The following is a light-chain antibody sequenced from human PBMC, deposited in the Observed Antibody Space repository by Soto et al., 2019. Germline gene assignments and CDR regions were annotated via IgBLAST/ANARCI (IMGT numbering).Light chain of an antibody. CDR3: CSAAGSLTWV. V-gene: IGLV2-23*02. J-gene: IGLJ3*02. CDR2: GVR. CDR1: SSDVGSHNF. Sequence: QSALTQPASVSGSPGQSITISCIGTSSDVGSHNFVSWYQQHPGKAPKLMIYGVRERPSGVSNRFSGSKSGNTASLTISGLQAEDEADYYCCSAAGSLTWVFGGGTKLTVL.